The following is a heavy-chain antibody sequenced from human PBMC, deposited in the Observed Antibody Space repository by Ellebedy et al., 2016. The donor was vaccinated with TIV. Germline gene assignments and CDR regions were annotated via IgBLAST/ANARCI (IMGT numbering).Heavy chain of an antibody. CDR1: GFTFSSYW. CDR3: ARAIGAADSL. Sequence: GESLKISXAASGFTFSSYWMNWVRQAPGKGLEWVANIKQDGSDKYYVDSVKGRFTISRDNAKNSLFLQMNSLRAEDTAVYYCARAIGAADSLWGQGTLVTVSS. V-gene: IGHV3-7*01. CDR2: IKQDGSDK. D-gene: IGHD6-13*01. J-gene: IGHJ4*02.